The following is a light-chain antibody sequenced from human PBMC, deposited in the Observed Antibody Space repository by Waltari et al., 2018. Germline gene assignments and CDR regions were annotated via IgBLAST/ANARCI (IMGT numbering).Light chain of an antibody. CDR3: AAWDDSLSGWV. CDR2: ATN. V-gene: IGLV1-44*01. J-gene: IGLJ3*02. CDR1: SSTIRRNA. Sequence: QSVLTQPPSASGTPGQRFTLSCSGSSSTIRRNAVNWYQQLPGTAPKLLIYATNQRPSGVPERFSGSKSGTSASLAISGLQSEDEADYYCAAWDDSLSGWVFSGGTKLTVL.